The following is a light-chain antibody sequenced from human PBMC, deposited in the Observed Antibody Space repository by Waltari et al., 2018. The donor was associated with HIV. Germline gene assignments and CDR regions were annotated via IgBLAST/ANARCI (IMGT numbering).Light chain of an antibody. CDR3: QQYGSSRIT. CDR1: QSVSSSY. Sequence: EIVLTQSPGTLSLSPGERASQSVSSSYLAWYQQKPGQAPRLLIYGASSRATGIPDRFSGSGSGTDFTLTISRLEPEDFAVYYCQQYGSSRITFGQGTRLEIK. J-gene: IGKJ5*01. CDR2: GAS. V-gene: IGKV3-20*01.